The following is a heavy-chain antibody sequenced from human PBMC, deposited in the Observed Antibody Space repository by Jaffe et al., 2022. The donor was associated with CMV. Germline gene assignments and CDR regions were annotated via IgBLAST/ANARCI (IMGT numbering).Heavy chain of an antibody. D-gene: IGHD5-12*01. CDR1: GYTFTSYA. J-gene: IGHJ5*02. CDR2: INAGNGNT. V-gene: IGHV1-3*01. CDR3: ARVKSGYDFFWFDP. Sequence: QVQLVQSGAEVKKPGASVKVSCKASGYTFTSYAMHWVRQAPGQRLEWMGWINAGNGNTKYSQKFQGRVTITRDTSASTAYMELSSLRSEDTAVYYCARVKSGYDFFWFDPWGQGTLVTVSS.